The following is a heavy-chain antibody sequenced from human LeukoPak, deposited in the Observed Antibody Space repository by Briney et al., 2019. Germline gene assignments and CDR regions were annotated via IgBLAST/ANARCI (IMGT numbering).Heavy chain of an antibody. V-gene: IGHV3-7*01. D-gene: IGHD4-17*01. Sequence: PGGSLRLSCAASGFTFSSYWMSWVRQAPGKGLEGVASIKQGGREKYCVDSVRGRFTLSRHNAKNSLYLQMNSLRAEETALYCCARPHGEGWFDPWGKGTLVAVSS. CDR2: IKQGGREK. J-gene: IGHJ5*02. CDR3: ARPHGEGWFDP. CDR1: GFTFSSYW.